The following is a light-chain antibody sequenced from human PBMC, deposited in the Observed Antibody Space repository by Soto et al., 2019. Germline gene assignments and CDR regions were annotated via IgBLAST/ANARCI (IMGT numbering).Light chain of an antibody. V-gene: IGKV3-20*01. CDR2: GAS. Sequence: EIGLTQSPGTLSLSSGERATLSCRASQSVRSNYLAWYQQKPGQAPRLLIYGASSRATGIPDRFGGSGSGTDFTLTISSLEPEDFAVYYCQQYASSPLTFGGGTKVEIK. J-gene: IGKJ4*01. CDR1: QSVRSNY. CDR3: QQYASSPLT.